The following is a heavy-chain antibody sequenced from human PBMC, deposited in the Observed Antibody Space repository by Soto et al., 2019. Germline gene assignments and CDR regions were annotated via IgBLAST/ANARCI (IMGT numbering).Heavy chain of an antibody. CDR2: ISGSGGST. Sequence: EVQLLESGGGLVQPGGSLRLSCAASGFTFSSYAMSWVRQAPGKGLEWVSGISGSGGSTYYADSVKGRFTISRDNSKNTVYLQMNSLRAEDTAVYYCAKDPHRIQIWFWSDYWGQGALVTVSS. D-gene: IGHD5-18*01. J-gene: IGHJ4*02. CDR3: AKDPHRIQIWFWSDY. V-gene: IGHV3-23*01. CDR1: GFTFSSYA.